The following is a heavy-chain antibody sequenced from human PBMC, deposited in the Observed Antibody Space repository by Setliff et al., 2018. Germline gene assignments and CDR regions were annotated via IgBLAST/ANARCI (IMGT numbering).Heavy chain of an antibody. V-gene: IGHV5-51*01. D-gene: IGHD5-12*01. CDR2: IYPGDSHT. J-gene: IGHJ4*02. Sequence: SCQGSGYNFSNYWVVWVRQMPGKGLEWMGIIYPGDSHTTYSPSFQGQVTFSADKSTNTAYLQWSSLKASDTAMYFCARHEDRGYSGYDYYIDYWGPGSLVTVSS. CDR1: GYNFSNYW. CDR3: ARHEDRGYSGYDYYIDY.